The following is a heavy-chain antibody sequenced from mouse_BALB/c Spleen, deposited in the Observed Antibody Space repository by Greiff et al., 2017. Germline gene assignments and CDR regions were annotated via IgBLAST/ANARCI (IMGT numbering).Heavy chain of an antibody. CDR3: ARTTGFAY. V-gene: IGHV5-12-2*01. J-gene: IGHJ3*01. D-gene: IGHD1-1*01. Sequence: EVKLVESGGGLVQPGGSLKLSCAASGFTFSSYTMSWVRQTPEKRLEWVAYISNGGGSTYYPDTVKGRFTISRDNAKNTLYLQMSSLKSEDTAMYYCARTTGFAYWGQGTLVTVSA. CDR2: ISNGGGST. CDR1: GFTFSSYT.